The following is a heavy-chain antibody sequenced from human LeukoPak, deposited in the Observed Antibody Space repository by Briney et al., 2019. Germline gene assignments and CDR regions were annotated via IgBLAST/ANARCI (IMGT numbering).Heavy chain of an antibody. CDR3: ARTYDFGRGPPGDAFDN. V-gene: IGHV3-48*01. CDR2: IDARSGIT. CDR1: GFTFTIFG. J-gene: IGHJ3*02. Sequence: GSLRLSCAASGFTFTIFGLNWVRQAPGRVPEWVSYIDARSGITYYADSVQGRFTISRDNAQESVFLQMNSLRADDTAVYYCARTYDFGRGPPGDAFDNWGPGTLVTVSS. D-gene: IGHD3/OR15-3a*01.